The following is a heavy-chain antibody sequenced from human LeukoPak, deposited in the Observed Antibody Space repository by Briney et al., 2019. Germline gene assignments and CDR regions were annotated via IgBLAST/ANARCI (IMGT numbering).Heavy chain of an antibody. CDR3: ARASSFGYDSSGNDAFDI. CDR2: INPNSGGT. J-gene: IGHJ3*02. Sequence: GASVKVSCKASGYTFTGYYMHWVRQAPGQGLEWMGWINPNSGGTNYAQKFQGRVTMTRDTSISTAYMELSRLRSDDTAVYYCARASSFGYDSSGNDAFDIWGQGTMVTVSS. V-gene: IGHV1-2*02. D-gene: IGHD3-22*01. CDR1: GYTFTGYY.